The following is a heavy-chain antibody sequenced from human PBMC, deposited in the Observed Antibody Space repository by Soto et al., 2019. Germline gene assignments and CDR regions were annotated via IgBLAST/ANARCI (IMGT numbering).Heavy chain of an antibody. D-gene: IGHD4-17*01. Sequence: ASVKVSCKASGGTFSSYAISWVRQAPGQGLEWMGGIIPIFGTANYAQKFQGRVTITADESTSTAYMELSSLRSEDTAVYYCARVSDYGDYVSYYFDYWGQGTLVTVSS. CDR2: IIPIFGTA. CDR3: ARVSDYGDYVSYYFDY. CDR1: GGTFSSYA. J-gene: IGHJ4*02. V-gene: IGHV1-69*13.